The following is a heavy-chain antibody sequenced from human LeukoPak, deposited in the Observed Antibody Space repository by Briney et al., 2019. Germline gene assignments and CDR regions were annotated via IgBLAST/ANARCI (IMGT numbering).Heavy chain of an antibody. Sequence: GGSLRLSCTASGFTFSSYAMSWVRHAPGKGLESVSGISTNGGTTYYADSVKGRFTISRDNSKNTLYLQMNSLRAEDTAVYYCAKDKTPLYDSSAGRDGFDIWGQGTMVTVSS. J-gene: IGHJ3*02. CDR2: ISTNGGTT. D-gene: IGHD3-22*01. CDR3: AKDKTPLYDSSAGRDGFDI. CDR1: GFTFSSYA. V-gene: IGHV3-23*01.